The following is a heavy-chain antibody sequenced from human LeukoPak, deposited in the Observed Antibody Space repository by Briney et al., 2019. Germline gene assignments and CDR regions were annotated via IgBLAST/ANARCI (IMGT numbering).Heavy chain of an antibody. CDR1: GGTFSSYA. V-gene: IGHV1-69*04. J-gene: IGHJ3*02. D-gene: IGHD6-19*01. Sequence: GASVKVSCKASGGTFSSYAISWVRQAPGQGLEWMGRIIPILGIANYAQKFQGRVTITADKSTSTAYMELSSLRSGDTAVYYCARRTEWLALDAFDIWGQGTMVTVSS. CDR3: ARRTEWLALDAFDI. CDR2: IIPILGIA.